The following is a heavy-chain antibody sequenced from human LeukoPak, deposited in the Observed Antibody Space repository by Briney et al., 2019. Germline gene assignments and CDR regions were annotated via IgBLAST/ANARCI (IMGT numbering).Heavy chain of an antibody. CDR3: AGVLVGATYPTYFDY. V-gene: IGHV1-69*05. CDR2: IIPIFGTA. Sequence: SVKVSYKASGGTFSSYAISWVRQAPGQGLEWMGGIIPIFGTANYAQKFQGRVTITTDESTSTAYMELSSLRSEDTAVYYCAGVLVGATYPTYFDYWGQGTLVTVSS. CDR1: GGTFSSYA. D-gene: IGHD1-26*01. J-gene: IGHJ4*02.